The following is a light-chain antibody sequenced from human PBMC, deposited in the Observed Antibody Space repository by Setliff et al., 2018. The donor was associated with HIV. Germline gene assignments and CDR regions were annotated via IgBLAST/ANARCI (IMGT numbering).Light chain of an antibody. J-gene: IGLJ1*01. CDR1: SRDIGDYNY. CDR2: DVN. V-gene: IGLV2-14*03. CDR3: SSYTSRATLAV. Sequence: ALTQPASVSGSPGQSITISCTGTSRDIGDYNYVSWYQQHPGKAPKAILFDVNNRPSGISNRFSGSKSGNTDSLTISGLQAEDEADYYCSSYTSRATLAVYGTGTKVTV.